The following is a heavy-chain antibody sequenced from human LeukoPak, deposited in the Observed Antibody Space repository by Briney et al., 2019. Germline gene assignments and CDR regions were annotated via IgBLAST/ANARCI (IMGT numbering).Heavy chain of an antibody. D-gene: IGHD2-2*01. CDR2: ISGSGGST. CDR1: GFTFSSYA. CDR3: AKDLGDIVVVPAAHPLFDY. Sequence: GGPLRLSCAASGFTFSSYAMSWVRQAPGKGLEWVSAISGSGGSTYYADSVKGRFTISRDNSKNTLYLQMNSLRAEDTAVYYCAKDLGDIVVVPAAHPLFDYWGQGTLVTVSS. V-gene: IGHV3-23*01. J-gene: IGHJ4*02.